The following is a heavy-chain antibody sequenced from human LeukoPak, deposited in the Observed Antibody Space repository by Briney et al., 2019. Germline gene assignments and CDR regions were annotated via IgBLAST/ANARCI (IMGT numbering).Heavy chain of an antibody. V-gene: IGHV3-9*01. D-gene: IGHD6-19*01. CDR3: AKDNGGSGWLVWYFDL. Sequence: SSSLRLSRSAFALTFVDYAMHSVRPAPGEGLGWVSGIGWDSGSIGYADSVKGRFTISRDNAKNSLYLQMNSLRAEDTALYYCAKDNGGSGWLVWYFDLWGRGTLVTVSS. J-gene: IGHJ2*01. CDR2: IGWDSGSI. CDR1: ALTFVDYA.